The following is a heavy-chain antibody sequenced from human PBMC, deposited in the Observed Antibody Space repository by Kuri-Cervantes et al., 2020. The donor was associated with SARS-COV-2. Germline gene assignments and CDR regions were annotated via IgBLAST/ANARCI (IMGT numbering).Heavy chain of an antibody. V-gene: IGHV4-34*01. CDR1: GGSFSDYA. Sequence: ESLKISCAVYGGSFSDYAWTWIRQTPEKGLEWIGQINHGGSTSYNPSLKGRVTISVDTSKKQFSLKLTSVTVADTAVYYCARGSPGYWGQGTLVTVSS. CDR2: INHGGST. CDR3: ARGSPGY. J-gene: IGHJ4*02.